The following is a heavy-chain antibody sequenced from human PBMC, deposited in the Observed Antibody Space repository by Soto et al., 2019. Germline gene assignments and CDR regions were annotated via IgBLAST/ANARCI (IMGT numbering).Heavy chain of an antibody. D-gene: IGHD4-17*01. CDR2: ISPLKGRT. CDR1: GYTFTIYG. CDR3: AMDYGDRPEYFKH. V-gene: IGHV1-18*04. Sequence: QVQLVQSGPDLKRPGASMKVSCKASGYTFTIYGISWVRQAPGHGLEWMAWISPLKGRTQYSQKAQGRVTLSTDTSSNTAYMEMTTLRVDDTAVYYCAMDYGDRPEYFKHWGQGTLVTVS. J-gene: IGHJ1*01.